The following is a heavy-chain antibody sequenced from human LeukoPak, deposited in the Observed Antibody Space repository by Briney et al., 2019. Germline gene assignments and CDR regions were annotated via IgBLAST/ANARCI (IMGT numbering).Heavy chain of an antibody. CDR1: GYTFTGYY. D-gene: IGHD1-14*01. J-gene: IGHJ4*02. CDR3: ARAVHRTLPGDY. CDR2: INPNSGGT. V-gene: IGHV1-2*04. Sequence: ASVTVSCTASGYTFTGYYMHWVRQAPGQGLEWMGWINPNSGGTNYAQKFQGWVTMTRDTSISTAYMELSRLRSDDTAVYYCARAVHRTLPGDYWGQGTLVTVSS.